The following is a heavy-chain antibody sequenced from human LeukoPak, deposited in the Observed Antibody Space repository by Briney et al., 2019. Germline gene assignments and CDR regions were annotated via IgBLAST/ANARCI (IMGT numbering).Heavy chain of an antibody. D-gene: IGHD3-16*01. CDR3: PRERNYAY. CDR2: ISSSSSTM. Sequence: PGWSVRLSCAACGCTFSSYSMNWVRQAPGKGREWVSYISSSSSTMYYADFVKGRFTISRDNPKNSLYLRMNSLRAEDTAVYYCPRERNYAYSGQGTLVTASS. V-gene: IGHV3-48*04. J-gene: IGHJ4*02. CDR1: GCTFSSYS.